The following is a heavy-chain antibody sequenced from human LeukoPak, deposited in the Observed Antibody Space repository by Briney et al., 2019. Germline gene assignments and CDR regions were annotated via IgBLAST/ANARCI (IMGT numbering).Heavy chain of an antibody. Sequence: ASVKVSCKASGYTFTSYAMHWVCHAPGQRLEWMGWINAGNGNTKYSQKFQGRVTITRDTSASTAYMELSSLRSEDTAVYYCARMEYQLLNNWFDPWGQGTLVTVSS. V-gene: IGHV1-3*01. CDR1: GYTFTSYA. J-gene: IGHJ5*02. CDR3: ARMEYQLLNNWFDP. CDR2: INAGNGNT. D-gene: IGHD2-2*01.